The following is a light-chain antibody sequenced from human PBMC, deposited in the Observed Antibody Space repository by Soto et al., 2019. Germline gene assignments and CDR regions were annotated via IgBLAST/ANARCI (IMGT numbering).Light chain of an antibody. CDR2: AAS. V-gene: IGKV1-9*01. J-gene: IGKJ4*01. CDR1: QGISSY. Sequence: DIQLTQSPSFLSASVGDRVTITCRASQGISSYLAWYQQEPGKAPELLIYAASTLVSGVPSRFGGSGSGTEFTLTISSLQPEDFATYYCQQFNRYPLSFGGGTKVEIK. CDR3: QQFNRYPLS.